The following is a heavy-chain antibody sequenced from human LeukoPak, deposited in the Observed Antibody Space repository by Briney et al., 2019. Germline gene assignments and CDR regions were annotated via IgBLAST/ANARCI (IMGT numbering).Heavy chain of an antibody. CDR3: ARGDSSSWPFDY. D-gene: IGHD6-13*01. CDR1: GGSISSYY. V-gene: IGHV4-39*07. CDR2: IYYSGST. Sequence: PSETLSLTCTVSGGSISSYYWSWIRQPPGKGLEWIGSIYYSGSTYYNPSLKSRVTISVDTSKNQFSLKLSSVTAADTAVYYCARGDSSSWPFDYWGQGTLVTVSS. J-gene: IGHJ4*02.